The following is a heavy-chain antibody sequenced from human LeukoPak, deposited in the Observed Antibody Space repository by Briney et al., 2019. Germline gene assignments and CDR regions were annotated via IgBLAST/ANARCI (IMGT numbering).Heavy chain of an antibody. CDR2: FDPEDGET. V-gene: IGHV1-24*01. D-gene: IGHD3-10*01. CDR1: GYTLTELS. CDR3: ATGLTGFRGYYYYGIDV. J-gene: IGHJ6*02. Sequence: ASVKVSCKVSGYTLTELSMHWVRQAPGKGLEWMGGFDPEDGETIYAQKFQGRVTMTEDTSTDTAYMELSSLRSEDTAVYYCATGLTGFRGYYYYGIDVWGQGTTATVSS.